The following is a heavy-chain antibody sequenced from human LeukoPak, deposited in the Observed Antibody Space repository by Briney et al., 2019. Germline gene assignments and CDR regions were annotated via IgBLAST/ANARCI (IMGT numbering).Heavy chain of an antibody. J-gene: IGHJ4*02. CDR3: AKDAFVVVVIAPRGFDY. D-gene: IGHD2-21*01. Sequence: GGSLRLSCAASGFTFSNAWMSWVCQAPGKGLEWVSAISGSGGSTYYADSVKGRFTISRDNSKSTLYLQMNSLRAEDTAVYYCAKDAFVVVVIAPRGFDYWGQGTLVTVSS. V-gene: IGHV3-23*01. CDR1: GFTFSNAW. CDR2: ISGSGGST.